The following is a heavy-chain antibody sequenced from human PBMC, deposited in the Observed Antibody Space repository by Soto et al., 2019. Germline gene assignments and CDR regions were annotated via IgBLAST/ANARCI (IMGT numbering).Heavy chain of an antibody. V-gene: IGHV4-39*01. CDR2: IYYSGST. J-gene: IGHJ4*02. CDR1: GGSINSRSYY. D-gene: IGHD2-21*02. CDR3: ARQRTSVVTQAYFDD. Sequence: KASETLSLTCTVSGGSINSRSYYWGWIRQSPGKGLEWIGSIYYSGSTYYNPSLKSRVAMSVDTSKNQFSLKLRSVSAADTAVYSCARQRTSVVTQAYFDDWGQGSLVTVSS.